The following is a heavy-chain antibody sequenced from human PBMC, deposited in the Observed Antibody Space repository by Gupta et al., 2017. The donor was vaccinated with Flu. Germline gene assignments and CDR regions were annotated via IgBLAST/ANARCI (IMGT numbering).Heavy chain of an antibody. V-gene: IGHV2-5*01. CDR2: IYYNDDE. CDR3: AYRGDSGTRFDN. Sequence: QITLKESGPTLVKPTQTLTLTCSFSGFSLTTRGVGVGWIRQPPGKALEWLALIYYNDDERYSPSLRNRLTITKDTSKNQLVLIMTNMDPVDTATYFCAYRGDSGTRFDNWGQGTLVTVSA. D-gene: IGHD3-10*01. J-gene: IGHJ4*02. CDR1: GFSLTTRGVG.